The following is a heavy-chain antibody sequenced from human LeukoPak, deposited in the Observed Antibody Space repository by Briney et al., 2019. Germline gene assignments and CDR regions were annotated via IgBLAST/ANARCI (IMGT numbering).Heavy chain of an antibody. CDR3: AKDAKRNYDLWDRFDC. J-gene: IGHJ4*02. CDR1: GFTFSTYA. D-gene: IGHD3-3*01. CDR2: ISGSGGST. Sequence: PGGSLRLSCAASGFTFSTYAMSWVRQAPGKGLEWVSTISGSGGSTYYADSVKGRFTISRDNSKNTLYLQMSSLRAEDTALYYCAKDAKRNYDLWDRFDCWGQGTLVTVSS. V-gene: IGHV3-23*01.